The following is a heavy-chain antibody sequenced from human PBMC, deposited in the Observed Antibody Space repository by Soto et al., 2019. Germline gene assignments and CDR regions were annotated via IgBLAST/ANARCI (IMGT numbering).Heavy chain of an antibody. Sequence: SQTLSLTCAISGDSVSSNSAAWNWIRQSPSRGLEWLGRTYYRSKWYNDYAVSVKSRITINPDTSKNQFSLQLNSVTPEDTAVYYCARSYYDSSCYYLDAFDIWGQGTMVTVSS. CDR3: ARSYYDSSCYYLDAFDI. CDR2: TYYRSKWYN. D-gene: IGHD3-22*01. J-gene: IGHJ3*02. V-gene: IGHV6-1*01. CDR1: GDSVSSNSAA.